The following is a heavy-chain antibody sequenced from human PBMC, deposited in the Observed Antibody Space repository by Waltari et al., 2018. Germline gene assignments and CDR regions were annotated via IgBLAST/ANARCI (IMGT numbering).Heavy chain of an antibody. V-gene: IGHV1-69*01. CDR2: IIPIFGTA. CDR3: ATTYDILTGYYYYYGMDV. Sequence: QVQLVQSGAEVKKPGSSVKVSCKASGGTFSSYAISWVRQAPGQGLEWMGGIIPIFGTANYAQKFQCRVTITADESTSTAYMELSSLRSEDTAVYYCATTYDILTGYYYYYGMDVWGQGTTVTVSS. D-gene: IGHD3-9*01. CDR1: GGTFSSYA. J-gene: IGHJ6*02.